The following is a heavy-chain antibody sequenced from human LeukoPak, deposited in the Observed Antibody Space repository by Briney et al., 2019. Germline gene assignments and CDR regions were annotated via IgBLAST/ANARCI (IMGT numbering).Heavy chain of an antibody. D-gene: IGHD6-13*01. CDR1: SASITSSPYF. CDR3: ARGFSYSSSWYGRYSGAFDI. Sequence: PSETLSLTCTVSSASITSSPYFWGWIRQSPGKGLEWIGSISYSGTTYYNPSLKSRVTISVDTSKNQFSLKLSSVTAADTAVYYCARGFSYSSSWYGRYSGAFDIWGQGTMVTVSS. V-gene: IGHV4-39*07. CDR2: ISYSGTT. J-gene: IGHJ3*02.